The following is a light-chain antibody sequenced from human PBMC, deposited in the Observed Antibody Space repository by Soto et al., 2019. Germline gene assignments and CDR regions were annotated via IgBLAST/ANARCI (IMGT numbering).Light chain of an antibody. CDR1: SSNIGAGYD. CDR2: GNN. V-gene: IGLV1-40*01. J-gene: IGLJ2*01. Sequence: QSVLTQPPSVSGAPGQRVTISCTGSSSNIGAGYDVHWYQQLPGTAPKLLIYGNNKRPSGVPDRFSGSKSGTSASLAIAGLQAEDEADYYCQSYDSSLSVVFGGGTKVTVL. CDR3: QSYDSSLSVV.